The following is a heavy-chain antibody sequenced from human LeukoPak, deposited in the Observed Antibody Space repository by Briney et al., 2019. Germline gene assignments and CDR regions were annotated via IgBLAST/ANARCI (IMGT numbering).Heavy chain of an antibody. V-gene: IGHV4-38-2*02. CDR2: IYYSGST. J-gene: IGHJ5*02. Sequence: SETLSLTCTVSGYSISSGYYWGWIRQPPGKGLEWIGSIYYSGSTYYNPSLKSRVTISVDTSKNQFSLKLRSVTAADTAVYYCARGQARLAWFDPWGQGTLVAVSS. CDR1: GYSISSGYY. D-gene: IGHD6-19*01. CDR3: ARGQARLAWFDP.